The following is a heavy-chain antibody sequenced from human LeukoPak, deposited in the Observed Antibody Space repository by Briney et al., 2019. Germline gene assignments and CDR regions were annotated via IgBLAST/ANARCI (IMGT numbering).Heavy chain of an antibody. Sequence: GGSLRLSCAASGFTFSSYSINWVRQAPGKGLEWVSYISSSRSSIYYADSVKGRFTISRDNAKNSLYLQMNSLRGEDTAVYYCARSRTGSYSDYWGQGTLVTVSS. CDR1: GFTFSSYS. CDR3: ARSRTGSYSDY. CDR2: ISSSRSSI. V-gene: IGHV3-48*01. J-gene: IGHJ4*02. D-gene: IGHD2-15*01.